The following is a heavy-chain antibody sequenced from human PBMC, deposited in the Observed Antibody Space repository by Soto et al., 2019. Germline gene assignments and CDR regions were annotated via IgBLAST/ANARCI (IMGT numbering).Heavy chain of an antibody. CDR3: ARDTGYTFGSLNY. CDR1: GYTFTDYA. Sequence: HVELVQSGADVKKPGASVTISCKASGYTFTDYALHWVRQAPGQRLEWMGWMNAGVGNTLYSQKFQGRITITRDTSASTAYMELNCLKSEDTAIYYCARDTGYTFGSLNYWGPGTLVTVSS. CDR2: MNAGVGNT. J-gene: IGHJ4*02. D-gene: IGHD5-18*01. V-gene: IGHV1-3*01.